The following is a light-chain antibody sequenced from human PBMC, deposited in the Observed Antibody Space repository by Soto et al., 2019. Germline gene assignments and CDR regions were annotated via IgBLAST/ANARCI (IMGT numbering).Light chain of an antibody. Sequence: QSALTQPPSASGSPGQSVTISCTGASSDVGAYNYVSWYQQHPGKAPKLIIYEVNKRPSGVPDRFSGSKSRNTASLTVSGLQAEDEADYYCCSYAGSDNFYVFGTGTKVTVL. CDR1: SSDVGAYNY. J-gene: IGLJ1*01. CDR3: CSYAGSDNFYV. V-gene: IGLV2-8*01. CDR2: EVN.